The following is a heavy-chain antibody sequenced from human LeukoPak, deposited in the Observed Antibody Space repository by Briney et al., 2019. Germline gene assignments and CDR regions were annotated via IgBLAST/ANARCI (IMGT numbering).Heavy chain of an antibody. D-gene: IGHD4-17*01. CDR3: ARSSTDGDWFDP. J-gene: IGHJ5*02. V-gene: IGHV1-2*02. Sequence: GSVKVSCKASGYTFTGYYMHWVRQAPGQGLEWMGWINPNSGGTNYAQKFQGRVTMTRDTSISTAYMELSRLRSDDTAVYYCARSSTDGDWFDPWDEATLVTVSS. CDR2: INPNSGGT. CDR1: GYTFTGYY.